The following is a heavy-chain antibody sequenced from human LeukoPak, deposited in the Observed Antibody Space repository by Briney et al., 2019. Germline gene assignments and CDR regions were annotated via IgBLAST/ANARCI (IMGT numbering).Heavy chain of an antibody. CDR3: VKWTHYYDSSGYPYFDY. D-gene: IGHD3-22*01. V-gene: IGHV3-64D*06. J-gene: IGHJ4*02. Sequence: GGSLRLSCSASGFTFSSYAMHWVRQAPGKGLEYVSAISSNGGSTYYADSVKGRFTISGDNSKNTLYLQMSSLRAEDTAVYYCVKWTHYYDSSGYPYFDYWGQGTLVTVSS. CDR2: ISSNGGST. CDR1: GFTFSSYA.